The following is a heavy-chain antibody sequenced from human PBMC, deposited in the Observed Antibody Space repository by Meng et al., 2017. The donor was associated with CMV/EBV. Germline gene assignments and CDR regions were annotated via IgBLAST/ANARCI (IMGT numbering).Heavy chain of an antibody. D-gene: IGHD1-14*01. CDR3: ARVMGPNRTPYYFDY. V-gene: IGHV4-30-4*08. CDR1: GGSISSGDYY. J-gene: IGHJ4*02. Sequence: VPLHESGPGLVKPSQTLSLTCSFSGGSISSGDYYWSWIRQPPGKGLEWIGYIYYSGSTYYNPSLKSRVTISVDTSKNQFSLKLSSVTAADTAVYYCARVMGPNRTPYYFDYWGQGTLVTVSS. CDR2: IYYSGST.